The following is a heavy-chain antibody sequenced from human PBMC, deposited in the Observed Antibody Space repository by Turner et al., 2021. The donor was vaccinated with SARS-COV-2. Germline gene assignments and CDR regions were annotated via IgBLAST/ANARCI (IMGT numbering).Heavy chain of an antibody. J-gene: IGHJ6*02. CDR3: AREDIVLMMYSSDGMDV. CDR2: INPHSGCT. CDR1: GYTFTDYY. D-gene: IGHD2-8*01. Sequence: QVQLVQSGAEVKKPGDSVKVSCKASGYTFTDYYMHWVRQAPGQGLEWMGWINPHSGCTNYAQKFQGRVTMTRDTSITTAYMELSSLRSDDTAVYYCAREDIVLMMYSSDGMDVLGQGTTVTVSS. V-gene: IGHV1-2*02.